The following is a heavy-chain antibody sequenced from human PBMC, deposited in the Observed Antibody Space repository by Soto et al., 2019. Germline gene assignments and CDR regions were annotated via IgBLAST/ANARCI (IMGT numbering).Heavy chain of an antibody. V-gene: IGHV1-69*06. Sequence: QVQLVQSGAEVKKPGSSVKVSCKASGGTFSSYAISWVRQAPGQGLEWMGGIIPIFGTANYAQKFQGRVTITADKSTSTAYMELSSLRSEDTAVYYCAKIPSQITGTPYYYYGMDVWGQGTTVTVSS. D-gene: IGHD1-20*01. CDR1: GGTFSSYA. J-gene: IGHJ6*02. CDR2: IIPIFGTA. CDR3: AKIPSQITGTPYYYYGMDV.